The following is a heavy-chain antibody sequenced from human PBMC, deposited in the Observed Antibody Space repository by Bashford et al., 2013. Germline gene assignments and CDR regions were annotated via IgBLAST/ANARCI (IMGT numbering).Heavy chain of an antibody. CDR2: INPSGGST. V-gene: IGHV1-18*01. CDR3: ARDYGDYVFDY. Sequence: ASVKVSCKASGYTFTSYGISWVRQAPGQGLEWMGIINPSGGSTSYAQKLQGRVTMTTDTSTSTAYMELRSLRSDDTAVYYCARDYGDYVFDYVGPGNPGHRLL. D-gene: IGHD4-17*01. CDR1: GYTFTSYG. J-gene: IGHJ4*02.